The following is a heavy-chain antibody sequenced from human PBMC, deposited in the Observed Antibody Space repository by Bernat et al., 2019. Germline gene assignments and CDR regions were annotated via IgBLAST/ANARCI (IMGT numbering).Heavy chain of an antibody. CDR2: IGTAGDP. CDR1: GFTFSSYD. J-gene: IGHJ4*02. Sequence: EVQLVESGGGLVQPGGSLRLSCAASGFTFSSYDMHWVRQATGKGLEWVSAIGTAGDPYYPGSVKGRFTISRENAKNSLYLEMNSLRAGDTAVYYCARGAVAGEGGIDYWGQGTLVTVSS. D-gene: IGHD6-19*01. V-gene: IGHV3-13*05. CDR3: ARGAVAGEGGIDY.